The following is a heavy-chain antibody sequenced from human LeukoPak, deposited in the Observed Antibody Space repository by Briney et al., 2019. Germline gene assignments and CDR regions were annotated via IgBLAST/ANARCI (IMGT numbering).Heavy chain of an antibody. J-gene: IGHJ4*02. V-gene: IGHV3-23*01. Sequence: PGRSLRLSCTASGFTFGDYAMTWVRQAPGKGLEWVSAISGSGGSTYYADSVKGRFTISRDNSKNTLYLQMNSLRAEDTAVYYCAKEWRWLQLWSLGYWGQGALVTVSS. CDR2: ISGSGGST. D-gene: IGHD5-24*01. CDR1: GFTFGDYA. CDR3: AKEWRWLQLWSLGY.